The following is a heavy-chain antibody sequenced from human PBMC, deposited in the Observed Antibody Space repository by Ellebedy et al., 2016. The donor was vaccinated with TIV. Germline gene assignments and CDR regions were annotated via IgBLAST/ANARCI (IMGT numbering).Heavy chain of an antibody. D-gene: IGHD6-13*01. CDR3: ATLGHQTRIAAAGDDAFDI. CDR2: IDPSDSYT. V-gene: IGHV5-10-1*04. J-gene: IGHJ3*02. CDR1: GYSFTSYW. Sequence: GGSLRLXCKGSGYSFTSYWIGWVRQMPGKGLEWMGRIDPSDSYTNYSPSFQGQVTISADKSISTAYLQWSSLKASDTAMYYCATLGHQTRIAAAGDDAFDIWGQGTMVTVSS.